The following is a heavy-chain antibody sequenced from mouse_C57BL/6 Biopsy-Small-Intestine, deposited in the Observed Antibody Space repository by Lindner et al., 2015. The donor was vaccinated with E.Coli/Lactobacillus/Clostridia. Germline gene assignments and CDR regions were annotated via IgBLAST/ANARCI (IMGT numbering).Heavy chain of an antibody. CDR3: ARNYYGSSYGAMDY. CDR2: IYPGDGDT. D-gene: IGHD1-1*01. V-gene: IGHV1-80*01. Sequence: VQLQESGAELVKPGASVKISCKASGYAFSSYWMNWVKQRPGKGLEWIGQIYPGDGDTNYNGNFKGKATLIADKSSSTAYMQLSSLTSEDSAVYFCARNYYGSSYGAMDYWGQGTSVTVSS. CDR1: GYAFSSYW. J-gene: IGHJ4*01.